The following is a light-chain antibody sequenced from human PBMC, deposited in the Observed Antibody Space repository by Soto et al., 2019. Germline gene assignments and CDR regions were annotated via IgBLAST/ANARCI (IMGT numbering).Light chain of an antibody. Sequence: EIVMTQSPATLSVSPGETASLSCRASQSAGNFVAWYQQKPGQAPRLLIYYISTRATGIPARFSGSGSGTEFTLTINSLQSEDSAVYYCQQHNQWPITFGQGTRPEIK. V-gene: IGKV3D-15*01. J-gene: IGKJ5*01. CDR3: QQHNQWPIT. CDR1: QSAGNF. CDR2: YIS.